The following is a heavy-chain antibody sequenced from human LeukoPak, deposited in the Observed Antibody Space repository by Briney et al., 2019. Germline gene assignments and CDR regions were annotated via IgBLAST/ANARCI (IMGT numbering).Heavy chain of an antibody. Sequence: GGSLRLSCAGSGFTFGSYSMNWVRQAPGKGLEWVSYISGSGSTIYYADSVKGRFTISRDNGNNSLYLQMNSLRAEDTAVYYCADLLGNWGQGTLVTVSS. CDR3: ADLLGN. CDR1: GFTFGSYS. CDR2: ISGSGSTI. V-gene: IGHV3-48*01. J-gene: IGHJ4*02.